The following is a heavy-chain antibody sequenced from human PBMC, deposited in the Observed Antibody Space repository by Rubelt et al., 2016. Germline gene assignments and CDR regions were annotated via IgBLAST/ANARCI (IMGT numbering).Heavy chain of an antibody. CDR1: GYTLTELS. D-gene: IGHD3-22*01. CDR2: FDPEDGET. Sequence: QVQLVQSGAEVKKPGASVKVSCKVSGYTLTELSMHWVRQAPGKGLEWMGGFDPEDGETIYAQKFQGRVTMTEGTSTDTAYMELSSLRSEDTAVYYCARANSGSGYFGIDYWGQGTLVTVSS. CDR3: ARANSGSGYFGIDY. V-gene: IGHV1-24*01. J-gene: IGHJ4*02.